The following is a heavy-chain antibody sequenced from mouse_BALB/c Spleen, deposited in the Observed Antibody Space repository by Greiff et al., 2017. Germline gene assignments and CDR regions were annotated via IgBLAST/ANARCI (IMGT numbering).Heavy chain of an antibody. CDR2: IYPGDGDT. CDR1: GYAFSSSW. CDR3: ARGDDYDGNWYFDV. D-gene: IGHD2-4*01. J-gene: IGHJ1*01. V-gene: IGHV1-82*01. Sequence: QVQLQQSGPELVKPGASVKISCKASGYAFSSSWMNWVKQRPGQGLEWIGRIYPGDGDTNYNGKFKGKATLTADKSSSTAYMQLSSLTSVDSAVYFCARGDDYDGNWYFDVWGAGTTVTVSS.